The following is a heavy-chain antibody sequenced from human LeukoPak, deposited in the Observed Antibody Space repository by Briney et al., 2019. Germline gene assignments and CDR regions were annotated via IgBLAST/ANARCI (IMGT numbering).Heavy chain of an antibody. D-gene: IGHD2-21*02. CDR3: AKDWVYMGDSYYFDY. V-gene: IGHV3-30*18. J-gene: IGHJ4*02. CDR1: GFIFSSYG. CDR2: ISYDGGNK. Sequence: PGGSLRLSCAASGFIFSSYGMHWVRQAPGKGLEWVAVISYDGGNKYYADSVKGRFTISRDNSNNTLHLQMNSLRAEDTAVYYCAKDWVYMGDSYYFDYWGQGTLVTVSS.